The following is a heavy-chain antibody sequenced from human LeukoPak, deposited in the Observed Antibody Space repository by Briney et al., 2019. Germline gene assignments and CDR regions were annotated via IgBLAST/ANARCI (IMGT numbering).Heavy chain of an antibody. Sequence: PSETLSLTCTVSGGSISNIYWSWIRQPPGKGLEWIGYIYYTGSTSYNPSLKSRVTMLIDTSKNHFSLTLTSVTAADTAVYYCARHLGAAGVLRFDPWGQGTLVTVSS. V-gene: IGHV4-59*08. CDR2: IYYTGST. D-gene: IGHD3-3*01. CDR3: ARHLGAAGVLRFDP. CDR1: GGSISNIY. J-gene: IGHJ5*02.